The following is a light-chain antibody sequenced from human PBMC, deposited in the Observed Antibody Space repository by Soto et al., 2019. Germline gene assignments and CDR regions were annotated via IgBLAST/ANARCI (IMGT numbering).Light chain of an antibody. V-gene: IGKV1-5*01. Sequence: DIQMTQSPSTLSASVGDRVTFTCRASQSVSIWLAWYQQKPGKAPKLLISGASTLESRVPSRFSGSGSGTEFTLTISSLQPDYFATYYCQQYKNYLTFGQGTKVEIK. CDR1: QSVSIW. J-gene: IGKJ1*01. CDR2: GAS. CDR3: QQYKNYLT.